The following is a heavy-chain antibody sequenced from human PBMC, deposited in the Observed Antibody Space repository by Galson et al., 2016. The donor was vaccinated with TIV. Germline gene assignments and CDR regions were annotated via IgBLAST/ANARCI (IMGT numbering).Heavy chain of an antibody. J-gene: IGHJ6*02. Sequence: SLRLSCAASGFTFSNLWIHWVRQSPGKGPVWVSRINGDGSSTTYADSVKGRFTISRDNAENTLYLQMNSLRVDDTAVYYCARAGDWLGVYGLDVWGQGTTVTVSS. CDR3: ARAGDWLGVYGLDV. CDR2: INGDGSST. V-gene: IGHV3-74*01. D-gene: IGHD3/OR15-3a*01. CDR1: GFTFSNLW.